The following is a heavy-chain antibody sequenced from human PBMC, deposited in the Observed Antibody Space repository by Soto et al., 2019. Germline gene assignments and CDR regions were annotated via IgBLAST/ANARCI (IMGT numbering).Heavy chain of an antibody. D-gene: IGHD3-3*01. CDR1: GHSFSAYY. V-gene: IGHV1-2*02. CDR3: ARALVRFLAWVLEYYYHTMD. J-gene: IGHJ6*01. Sequence: VASVKVSCKASGHSFSAYYMHCVRQAPGQGLEWMGWINPNSGATKYAQKFQGTVTMTRXXXXTXAXLXLXXLXYGDTAVYDCARALVRFLAWVLEYYYHTMD. CDR2: INPNSGAT.